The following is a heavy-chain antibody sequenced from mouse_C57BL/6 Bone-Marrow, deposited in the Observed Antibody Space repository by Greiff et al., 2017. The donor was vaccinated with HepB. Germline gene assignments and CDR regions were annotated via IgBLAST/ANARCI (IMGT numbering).Heavy chain of an antibody. Sequence: DVKLVESGGGLVKPGGSLKLSCAASGFTFSSYAMSWVRQTPEKRLEWVATISDGGSYTYYPDNVKGRFTISRDNAKNNLYLQMSHLKSEDTAMYYCARVKREYFDVWGTGTTVTVSS. CDR3: ARVKREYFDV. CDR2: ISDGGSYT. J-gene: IGHJ1*03. V-gene: IGHV5-4*03. CDR1: GFTFSSYA.